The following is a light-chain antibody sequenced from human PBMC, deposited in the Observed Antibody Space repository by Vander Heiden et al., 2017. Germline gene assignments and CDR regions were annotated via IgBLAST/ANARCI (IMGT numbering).Light chain of an antibody. CDR1: SLRSYY. CDR2: GKN. V-gene: IGLV3-19*01. J-gene: IGLJ2*01. CDR3: NSRDSSGNVFGV. Sequence: SSELTQDPAVSVALGQTVRITCQGDSLRSYYASWYQQKPGQAPVLVIYGKNSRPSGIPDRFSGSSSGNTASLTITGVQAEDEADDYCNSRDSSGNVFGVFGGGTKLTVL.